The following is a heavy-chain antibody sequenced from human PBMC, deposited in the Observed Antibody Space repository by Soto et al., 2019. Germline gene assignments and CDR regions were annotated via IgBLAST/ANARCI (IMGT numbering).Heavy chain of an antibody. CDR1: GFTFSSYS. J-gene: IGHJ5*02. V-gene: IGHV3-21*01. CDR2: ISSSSSYI. CDR3: ARVMGVGYFDP. D-gene: IGHD2-15*01. Sequence: EVQLVESGGGLVKPGGSLRLSCEASGFTFSSYSMNWVRQAPGKGLEWVSSISSSSSYIYYADSVKGRFTISRDNAKNSLYLQMNSLRAEDTAVYYCARVMGVGYFDPWGQGTLVTVSS.